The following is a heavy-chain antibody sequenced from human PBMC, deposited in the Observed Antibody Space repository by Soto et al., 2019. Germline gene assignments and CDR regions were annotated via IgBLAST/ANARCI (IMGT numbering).Heavy chain of an antibody. Sequence: EVPLVESGGGLVQPGRSLRLSCAASGFTFDDYAMHWVRQAPGKGLEWVSGISWNSGSIGYADSVKGRFTISRDNAKNSLYLQMNSLRAEDTALYYCAKDRGMAVAAPGDYWGQGTLVTVSS. J-gene: IGHJ4*02. D-gene: IGHD6-19*01. CDR3: AKDRGMAVAAPGDY. V-gene: IGHV3-9*01. CDR1: GFTFDDYA. CDR2: ISWNSGSI.